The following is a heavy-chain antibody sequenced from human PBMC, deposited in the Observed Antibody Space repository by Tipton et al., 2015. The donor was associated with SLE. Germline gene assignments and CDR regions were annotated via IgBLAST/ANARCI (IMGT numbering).Heavy chain of an antibody. Sequence: TLSLTCTVSGGSVRNGGYYWSWVRQQPGKGLDWVGYIYYSGFTYYNPSLKGRVTISLDTSRNQFSLNLNSVTAADTAVYYCATILTSVTGLDQWGQGTLVTVSA. CDR2: IYYSGFT. J-gene: IGHJ4*02. V-gene: IGHV4-31*03. D-gene: IGHD3-9*01. CDR3: ATILTSVTGLDQ. CDR1: GGSVRNGGYY.